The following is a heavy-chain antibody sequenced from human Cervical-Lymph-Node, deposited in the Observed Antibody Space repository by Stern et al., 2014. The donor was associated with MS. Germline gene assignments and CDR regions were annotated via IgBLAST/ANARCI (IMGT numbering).Heavy chain of an antibody. D-gene: IGHD4-17*01. CDR1: GGSISSGGNY. CDR2: IYYSGST. CDR3: ARVALPYGDYGWFDP. V-gene: IGHV4-31*03. J-gene: IGHJ5*02. Sequence: VHLVESGPGQVKPAQTLSLTCSVSGGSISSGGNYWSWIRQHPGKGLEWIGYIYYSGSTYYNPSLESRVTISVDTSKNQFSLKLSSVTAADTAVYYCARVALPYGDYGWFDPWGQGTLVTVSS.